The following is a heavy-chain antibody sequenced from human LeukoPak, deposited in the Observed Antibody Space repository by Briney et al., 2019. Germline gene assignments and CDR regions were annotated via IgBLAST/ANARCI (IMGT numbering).Heavy chain of an antibody. J-gene: IGHJ3*02. V-gene: IGHV3-7*01. CDR2: IKEDGSEK. D-gene: IGHD1-20*01. CDR3: ARDEYNWNVDAFDI. Sequence: AGTLRLSCAASGFTFNSYAMSWVRQAPGKGLEWVANIKEDGSEKYYVDSVKGRFTISRDNAKNSLYLQMNSLRAEDTAVYYCARDEYNWNVDAFDIWGQGTVVTVSS. CDR1: GFTFNSYA.